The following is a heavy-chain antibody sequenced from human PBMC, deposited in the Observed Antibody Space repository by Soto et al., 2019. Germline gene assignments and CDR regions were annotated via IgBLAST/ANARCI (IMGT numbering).Heavy chain of an antibody. V-gene: IGHV3-7*03. D-gene: IGHD6-19*01. Sequence: HPVGSLRLSCAASGFTFSSYWMSWVRQAPGKGLEWVANIKQDGSEKYYVDSVKGRFTISRDNAKNSLYLQMNSLRAEDTAVYYCARDEGVWYSPLDPWGQGTLVTVSS. CDR1: GFTFSSYW. CDR2: IKQDGSEK. CDR3: ARDEGVWYSPLDP. J-gene: IGHJ5*02.